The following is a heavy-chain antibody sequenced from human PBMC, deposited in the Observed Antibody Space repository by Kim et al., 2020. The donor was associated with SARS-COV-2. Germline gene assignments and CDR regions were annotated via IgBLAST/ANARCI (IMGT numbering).Heavy chain of an antibody. D-gene: IGHD6-13*01. V-gene: IGHV1-46*01. Sequence: QKVQGRVTMTRDTSTSTVYMELSSLRSEDTAMYYCARETYSSSWLGSDYWGQGTLVTVSS. CDR3: ARETYSSSWLGSDY. J-gene: IGHJ4*02.